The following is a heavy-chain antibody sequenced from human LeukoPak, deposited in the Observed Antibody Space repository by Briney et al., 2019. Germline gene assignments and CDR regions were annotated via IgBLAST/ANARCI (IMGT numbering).Heavy chain of an antibody. Sequence: SETLSLTCAVYGGSFSGYYWSWIRQPPGKGLEWIGSIYYSGSTYYNPSLKSRVTISVDTSKNQFSLKLSSVTAADTAVYYCAREGAGDEGAFDIWGQGTMVTVSS. D-gene: IGHD3-16*01. CDR3: AREGAGDEGAFDI. V-gene: IGHV4-34*01. CDR1: GGSFSGYY. J-gene: IGHJ3*02. CDR2: IYYSGST.